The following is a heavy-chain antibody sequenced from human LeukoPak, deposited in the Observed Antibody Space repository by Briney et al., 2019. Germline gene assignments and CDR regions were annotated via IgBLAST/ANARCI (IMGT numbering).Heavy chain of an antibody. CDR2: IYYSGST. D-gene: IGHD1-20*01. J-gene: IGHJ3*02. CDR3: AREPNWNDVPSTADAFDI. V-gene: IGHV4-30-4*01. Sequence: SETLSLTCTVSGGSISSGDYYWSWIRQPPGKGLEWIGYIYYSGSTYYNPSLKSRVTISVDTSKNQFSLKLSSVTAADTAVYYCAREPNWNDVPSTADAFDIWGQGTMVTVSS. CDR1: GGSISSGDYY.